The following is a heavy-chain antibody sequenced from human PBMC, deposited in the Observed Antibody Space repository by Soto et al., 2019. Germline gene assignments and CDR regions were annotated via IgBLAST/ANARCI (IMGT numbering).Heavy chain of an antibody. V-gene: IGHV3-11*05. Sequence: PGGSLRLSCAASGFTLSDHYMSWIRQAPGKGLEWVSFSSNSGTFTKYADSVKGRLSISRDNSKNTLYLQLNSLRFEDTAVYYCAKDDFTDRGDDYFDYWGPGTLVTVSS. J-gene: IGHJ4*02. CDR2: SSNSGTFT. CDR3: AKDDFTDRGDDYFDY. D-gene: IGHD2-21*02. CDR1: GFTLSDHY.